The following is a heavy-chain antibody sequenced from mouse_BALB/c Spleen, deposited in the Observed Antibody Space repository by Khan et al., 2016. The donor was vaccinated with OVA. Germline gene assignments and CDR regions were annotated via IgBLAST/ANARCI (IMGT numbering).Heavy chain of an antibody. CDR3: ESHLTGSFAY. CDR2: ISSGGDYT. J-gene: IGHJ3*01. CDR1: GFTFSSYS. V-gene: IGHV5-6*01. Sequence: EVELVESGGDLVKPGGSLKLSCAASGFTFSSYSMSWVRQTPDKRLEWVATISSGGDYTYYPDNVKGRFTISRDIAKNTLYLQMSSLKSEDTAMYYCESHLTGSFAYWGQGTLVTVSA. D-gene: IGHD4-1*01.